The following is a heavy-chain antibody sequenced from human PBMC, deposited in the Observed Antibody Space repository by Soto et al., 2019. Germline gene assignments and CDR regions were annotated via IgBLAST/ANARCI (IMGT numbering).Heavy chain of an antibody. J-gene: IGHJ4*02. Sequence: GGSLRLSCAASGFTFSTYWMTWVRQAPGKGLEWVAHVKQDGSEKYNVDSVKGRFTISRDNAKNSLYLQMNSLRAEDTAVYYCARGGGHTYGRLPGVYWGQGILVTVSS. CDR3: ARGGGHTYGRLPGVY. V-gene: IGHV3-7*05. CDR2: VKQDGSEK. CDR1: GFTFSTYW. D-gene: IGHD5-18*01.